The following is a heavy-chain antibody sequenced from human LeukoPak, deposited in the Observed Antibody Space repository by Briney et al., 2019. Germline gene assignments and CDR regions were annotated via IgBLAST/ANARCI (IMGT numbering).Heavy chain of an antibody. CDR3: ATERLGKWAFDI. V-gene: IGHV3-15*01. J-gene: IGHJ3*02. CDR2: IKSKSAGGTT. D-gene: IGHD2-8*01. CDR1: GFTFSDAW. Sequence: GGSLRPSCAASGFTFSDAWMSWVRQAPGKGLEWVGRIKSKSAGGTTGYAAPVRGRITITRDDSESMLYLQMNSLKTEDTAVYYCATERLGKWAFDIWGQGTMVTVSS.